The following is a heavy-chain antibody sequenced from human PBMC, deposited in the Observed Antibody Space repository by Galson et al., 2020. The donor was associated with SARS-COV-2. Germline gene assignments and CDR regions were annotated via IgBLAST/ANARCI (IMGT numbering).Heavy chain of an antibody. Sequence: GGSLSLSCAASGFTFSSYDMHWVRQATGKGLEWVSAIGTAGDTYYPGSVKGRFTISRENAKNSLYLQMNSLRAGDTAVYYCARAGEGGSYYYYYCMDVWGQGTTVTVSS. CDR3: ARAGEGGSYYYYYCMDV. CDR2: IGTAGDT. J-gene: IGHJ6*02. V-gene: IGHV3-13*01. D-gene: IGHD1-26*01. CDR1: GFTFSSYD.